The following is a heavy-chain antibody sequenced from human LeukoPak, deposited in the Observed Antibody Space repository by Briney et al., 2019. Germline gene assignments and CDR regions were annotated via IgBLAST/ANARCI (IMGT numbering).Heavy chain of an antibody. CDR1: GFTFGSFW. J-gene: IGHJ4*02. V-gene: IGHV3-74*03. D-gene: IGHD1-1*01. Sequence: PGGSLRLSCAASGFTFGSFWMHWVRQVPGKGLVWVSRIDPYETPTTTTYADSVRGRFTISRDNAKSTLYLQMNSLRVEDTAVYYCVKDHTGKEDKWGQGTLVTVSS. CDR3: VKDHTGKEDK. CDR2: IDPYETPTTT.